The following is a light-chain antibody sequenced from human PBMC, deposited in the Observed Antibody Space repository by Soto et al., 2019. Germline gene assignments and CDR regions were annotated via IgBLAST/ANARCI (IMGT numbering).Light chain of an antibody. CDR3: QQYNNWPIT. V-gene: IGKV3-15*01. CDR1: QSVSSD. CDR2: GAS. Sequence: EVVMTQSPATLSVSPGERATLSCRASQSVSSDLAWYHQKPGQAPRLLIYGASTRPTGIPGRFSGSGSGTEFTLTNSSLQSEDCAVYYCQQYNNWPITFGQGTRLEIK. J-gene: IGKJ5*01.